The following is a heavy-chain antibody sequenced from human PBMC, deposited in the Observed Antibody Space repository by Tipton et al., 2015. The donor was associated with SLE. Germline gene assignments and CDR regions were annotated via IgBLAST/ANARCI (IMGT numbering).Heavy chain of an antibody. CDR1: GYSFTSYR. CDR2: IYPGDSDT. J-gene: IGHJ6*02. CDR3: ARHRYGAQFYYHGLDV. Sequence: QLVQSGAEVTKPGESLKISRKGSGYSFTSYRIGWVRQMPGKGLEWMGMIYPGDSDTRYSPSFQGHVTISADKSISTAYLQWSSLKASDTAMYYCARHRYGAQFYYHGLDVWGQGTTVTVSS. V-gene: IGHV5-51*01. D-gene: IGHD4-17*01.